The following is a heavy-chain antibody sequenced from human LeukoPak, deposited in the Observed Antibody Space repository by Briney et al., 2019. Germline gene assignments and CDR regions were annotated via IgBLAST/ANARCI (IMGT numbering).Heavy chain of an antibody. D-gene: IGHD5/OR15-5a*01. V-gene: IGHV3-30*02. CDR3: AQVLYDEYFQH. Sequence: GGSLRLSCAASGFTFSSYGMHWVRQAPGKGLEWVAFIRYEGSNKYYADSVKGRFTISRDNSKNTLYRQMNSLRAEDTAVYYCAQVLYDEYFQHWGQGTLVTVSS. CDR2: IRYEGSNK. J-gene: IGHJ1*01. CDR1: GFTFSSYG.